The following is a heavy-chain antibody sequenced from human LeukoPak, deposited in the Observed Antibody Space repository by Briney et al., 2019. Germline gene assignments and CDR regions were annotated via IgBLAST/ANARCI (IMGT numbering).Heavy chain of an antibody. D-gene: IGHD3-22*01. CDR1: GYTFTDSY. V-gene: IGHV1-2*06. CDR3: ATRPDHYDSSAFQY. Sequence: ASAKVSCKASGYTFTDSYMHWVRQAPGQGLEWMGRINPNSGGTNYAQRFQGRVTMIRDTSISTAYMELNRLRSDDTAVYYCATRPDHYDSSAFQYWGQGTLVTVSS. J-gene: IGHJ1*01. CDR2: INPNSGGT.